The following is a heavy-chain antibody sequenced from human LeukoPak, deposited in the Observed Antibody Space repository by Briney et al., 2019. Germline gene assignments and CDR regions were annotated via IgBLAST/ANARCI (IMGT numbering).Heavy chain of an antibody. V-gene: IGHV3-30*01. CDR1: GFTFSSYA. Sequence: GGSLRLSCAASGFTFSSYAMHWVRQAPGKGLEWVAVISYDGSKKYYADSVKGRFTISRDNSKNTLYLQMNSLRAEDTAVYYCARDAGGARDPTTWFDPWGQGNLVTVSS. CDR3: ARDAGGARDPTTWFDP. J-gene: IGHJ5*02. CDR2: ISYDGSKK. D-gene: IGHD1-14*01.